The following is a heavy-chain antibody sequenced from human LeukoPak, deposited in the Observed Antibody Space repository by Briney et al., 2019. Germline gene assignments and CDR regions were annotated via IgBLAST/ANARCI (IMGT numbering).Heavy chain of an antibody. CDR1: GFTFSSFG. V-gene: IGHV3-30*02. CDR2: IRYDGTDK. J-gene: IGHJ4*02. CDR3: APRVVVITAPFDY. D-gene: IGHD2-21*01. Sequence: AGGSLRLSCAASGFTFSSFGMHWARQAPGKGLEWVAFIRYDGTDKYYADSVKGRFTISRDNSKNTLYLQMNSLRPEDTAVYYCAPRVVVITAPFDYWGQGTLVTVSS.